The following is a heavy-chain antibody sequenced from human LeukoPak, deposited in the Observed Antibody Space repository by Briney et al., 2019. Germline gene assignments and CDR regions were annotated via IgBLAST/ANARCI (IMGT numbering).Heavy chain of an antibody. CDR1: GFNFSSYW. D-gene: IGHD6-25*01. J-gene: IGHJ3*02. Sequence: GGSLRLSCAASGFNFSSYWMHWVRQAPGKGLVWVSRINSDGSSTSYADSVKGRFTISRDNAKNTLYLQMNSLRAEDTAVYYCARRSAAKDAFDIWGQGTMVTVSS. V-gene: IGHV3-74*01. CDR2: INSDGSST. CDR3: ARRSAAKDAFDI.